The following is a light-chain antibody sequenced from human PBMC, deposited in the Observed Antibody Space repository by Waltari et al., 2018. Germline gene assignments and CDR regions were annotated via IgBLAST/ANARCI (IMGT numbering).Light chain of an antibody. V-gene: IGLV2-8*01. J-gene: IGLJ2*01. Sequence: QSALTQPPSASGSPGQSVTISCTGTSTDIGVYNYVSWYQQHPGKAPKLLIYEVSERPVGVPDRFSGSKSGITASLTVFGLQTEDEADYYCASFAGSNTLFGGGTKLTVL. CDR3: ASFAGSNTL. CDR2: EVS. CDR1: STDIGVYNY.